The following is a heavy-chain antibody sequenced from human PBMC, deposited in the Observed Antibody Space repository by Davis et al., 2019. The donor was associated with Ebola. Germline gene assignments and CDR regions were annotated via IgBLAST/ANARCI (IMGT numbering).Heavy chain of an antibody. CDR1: GGTFSSYA. CDR2: IIPIFGTA. CDR3: ARRGYDAILRYYGMDV. Sequence: SVKVSCKASGGTFSSYAISWVRQAPGQGLEWMGGIIPIFGTANYAQKFQGRVTITADKSTSTAYMELSSLRSEDTAVYYCARRGYDAILRYYGMDVWGQGTTVTVSS. J-gene: IGHJ6*02. D-gene: IGHD5-12*01. V-gene: IGHV1-69*06.